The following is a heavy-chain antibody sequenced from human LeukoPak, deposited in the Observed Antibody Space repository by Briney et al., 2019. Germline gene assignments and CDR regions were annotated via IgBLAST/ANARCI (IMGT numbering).Heavy chain of an antibody. CDR3: ARAADSYCGADCYFNYFDT. CDR1: GYTFTGYY. Sequence: GASVKVSCKASGYTFTGYYMHWVRRAPGQGLEWMGWINPNSGGTNYAQKFQGRVTMTRDTSISTAYMELKRLRSDDTALYYCARAADSYCGADCYFNYFDTWGQGTLVTVSS. D-gene: IGHD2-21*02. CDR2: INPNSGGT. V-gene: IGHV1-2*02. J-gene: IGHJ5*02.